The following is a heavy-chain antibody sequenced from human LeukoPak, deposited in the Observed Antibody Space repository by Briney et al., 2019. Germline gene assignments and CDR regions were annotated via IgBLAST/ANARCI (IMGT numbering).Heavy chain of an antibody. V-gene: IGHV3-48*01. Sequence: GGSLRLSCVGSGLTLGFNNYYMNWVRQAPGRGPEWISYISGSSSTIKYADSVKGRFTISRDNAKNSLYPQMNSLRAEDTAVYYCATSSSWSYYYALDVWGQGTTVTVSS. CDR1: GLTLGFNNYY. J-gene: IGHJ6*02. D-gene: IGHD6-13*01. CDR3: ATSSSWSYYYALDV. CDR2: ISGSSSTI.